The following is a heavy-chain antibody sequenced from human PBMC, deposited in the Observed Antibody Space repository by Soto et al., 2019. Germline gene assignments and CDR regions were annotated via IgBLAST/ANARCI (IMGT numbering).Heavy chain of an antibody. CDR1: GGAIISGDYY. J-gene: IGHJ5*02. V-gene: IGHV4-30-4*01. CDR3: ARDQYYYDSSGYYSDNWFDP. Sequence: PSETLSLTCTVSGGAIISGDYYCSCIRQPPGSGLEWIGYIYYSGSTYYNPSLKSRVTISVDTSKNQFSLKLSSVTAADTAVYYCARDQYYYDSSGYYSDNWFDPWGQGTLVTVSS. D-gene: IGHD3-22*01. CDR2: IYYSGST.